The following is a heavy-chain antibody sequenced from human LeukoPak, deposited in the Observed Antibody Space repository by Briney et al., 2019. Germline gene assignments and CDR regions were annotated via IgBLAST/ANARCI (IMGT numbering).Heavy chain of an antibody. CDR1: GFSFSGHW. CDR3: ARGILYLGFDY. V-gene: IGHV3-74*01. D-gene: IGHD2-8*01. CDR2: ISPTGSTT. Sequence: GGSLRLSCAASGFSFSGHWMHWARQLPGKGLVWVSRISPTGSTTSYADSVKGRFTVSRDNAKNTLYLQVNNLRAEDTAVYYCARGILYLGFDYWGQGTLVTVSS. J-gene: IGHJ4*02.